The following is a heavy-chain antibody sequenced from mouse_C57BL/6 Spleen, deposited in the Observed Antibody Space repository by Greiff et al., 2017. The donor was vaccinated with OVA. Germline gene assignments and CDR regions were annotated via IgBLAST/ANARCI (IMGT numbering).Heavy chain of an antibody. CDR3: TRRDIVTFDY. CDR1: GYTFTDYE. D-gene: IGHD2-5*01. Sequence: QVQLKESGAELVRPGASVTLSCKASGYTFTDYEMHWVKQTPVHGLEWIGAIDPETGGTAYNQKFKGKAILTADKSSSTAYMELRSLTSEDSAVDYCTRRDIVTFDYWGQGTTLTVSS. CDR2: IDPETGGT. J-gene: IGHJ2*01. V-gene: IGHV1-15*01.